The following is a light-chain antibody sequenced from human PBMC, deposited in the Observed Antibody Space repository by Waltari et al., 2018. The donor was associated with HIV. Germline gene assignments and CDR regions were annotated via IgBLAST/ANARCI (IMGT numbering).Light chain of an antibody. CDR3: QQSYSTPRT. CDR1: QSISSY. Sequence: DIQMTQSPSSLSASVGARVTITCRASQSISSYLNWYQQKPGKAPKLLIYAASSLQSGVPSMFSGSGSGTDFTLTISSLQPEDFATYYCQQSYSTPRTFGQGTKVEIK. CDR2: AAS. J-gene: IGKJ1*01. V-gene: IGKV1-39*01.